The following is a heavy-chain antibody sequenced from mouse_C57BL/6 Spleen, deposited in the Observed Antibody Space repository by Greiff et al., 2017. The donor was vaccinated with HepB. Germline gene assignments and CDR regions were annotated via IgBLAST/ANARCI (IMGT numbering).Heavy chain of an antibody. CDR1: GYTFTDYY. CDR3: ARSRDGYYPNYYAMDY. D-gene: IGHD2-3*01. CDR2: INPNNGGT. Sequence: EVQLQQSGPELVKPGASVKISCKASGYTFTDYYMNWVKQSHGKSLEWIGDINPNNGGTSYNQKFKGKATLTVDKSSSTAYMELRSLTSEDSAVYYCARSRDGYYPNYYAMDYWGQGTSVTVSS. J-gene: IGHJ4*01. V-gene: IGHV1-26*01.